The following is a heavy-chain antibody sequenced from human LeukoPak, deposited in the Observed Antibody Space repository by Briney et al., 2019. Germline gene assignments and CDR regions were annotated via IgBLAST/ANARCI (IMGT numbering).Heavy chain of an antibody. V-gene: IGHV1-18*01. Sequence: ASVKVSCKASGYTFTSYGISWVRQAPGQGLEWMGWISAYNGNTNYAQKLQGRVTMTTDTSTSTAYMELRSLRSDDTAVYYCATLGDCSGGSCYFFQHWGQGTLVTVSS. CDR1: GYTFTSYG. D-gene: IGHD2-15*01. J-gene: IGHJ1*01. CDR2: ISAYNGNT. CDR3: ATLGDCSGGSCYFFQH.